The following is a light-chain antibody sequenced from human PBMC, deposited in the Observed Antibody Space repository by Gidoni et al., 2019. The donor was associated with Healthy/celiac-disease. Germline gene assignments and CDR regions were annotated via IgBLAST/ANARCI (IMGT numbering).Light chain of an antibody. CDR1: QSISSY. V-gene: IGKV1-39*01. Sequence: DIQMTQSPSSLSASVGDRVTITCRASQSISSYLNWYQQKPGKAPKLLIYAASSLQSGVPSRFSGSGSGTDFTLNISSLQPEDFATYYCQQSYSTHSVTFGGGTKVEIK. J-gene: IGKJ4*01. CDR2: AAS. CDR3: QQSYSTHSVT.